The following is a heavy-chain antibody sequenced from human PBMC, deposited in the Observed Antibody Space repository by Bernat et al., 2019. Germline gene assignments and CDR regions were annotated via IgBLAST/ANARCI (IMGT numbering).Heavy chain of an antibody. Sequence: QVQLVESGGGVVQPGRSLRLSCAASGFTFSSYAMHWVRQAPGKGLEWVAVISYDGSNKYYADSVKGRFTISRDNSKNTLYLQMNSLRAEDTAVYYWAKDPLWFGVLLGAFENWGQGKRVTV. V-gene: IGHV3-30-3*01. CDR3: AKDPLWFGVLLGAFEN. J-gene: IGHJ3*02. CDR2: ISYDGSNK. CDR1: GFTFSSYA. D-gene: IGHD3-10*01.